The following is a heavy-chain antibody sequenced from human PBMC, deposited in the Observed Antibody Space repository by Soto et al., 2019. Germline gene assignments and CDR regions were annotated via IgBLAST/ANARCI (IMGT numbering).Heavy chain of an antibody. J-gene: IGHJ4*02. D-gene: IGHD5-12*01. V-gene: IGHV1-3*01. Sequence: QVQLVQSGAEVKKPGASVKVSCKASGYTFTSYAMHWVRQAPGQRLEWMGWINAGNGNTKYSQKFQGRVTITRDTSASTAYMELSSLRSEDTAVYYCARVYSGYDYPTGYWGQGTLVTVSS. CDR1: GYTFTSYA. CDR2: INAGNGNT. CDR3: ARVYSGYDYPTGY.